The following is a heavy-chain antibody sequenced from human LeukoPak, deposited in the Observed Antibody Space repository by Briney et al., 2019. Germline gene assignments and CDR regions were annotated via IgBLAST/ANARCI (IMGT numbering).Heavy chain of an antibody. J-gene: IGHJ6*03. CDR1: GFTFSSYS. V-gene: IGHV3-21*01. Sequence: GGSLRLSCAASGFTFSSYSMNWVRQAPGKGLEWVSSISSSSSYIYYADSVKGRFTISRDNAKNSLYLQMNSLRAEDTAVYYCARDYESSWYYYYYMDVWGKGTTVTISS. CDR3: ARDYESSWYYYYYMDV. CDR2: ISSSSSYI. D-gene: IGHD6-13*01.